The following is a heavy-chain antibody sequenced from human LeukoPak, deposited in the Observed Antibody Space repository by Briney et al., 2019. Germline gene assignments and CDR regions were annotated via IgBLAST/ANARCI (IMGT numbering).Heavy chain of an antibody. CDR1: GYTFTSYG. V-gene: IGHV1-18*01. Sequence: ASVKVSCKASGYTFTSYGISWVRQGPGQGLEWMGWISAYNGNTNYAQKLRGRVTMTTDTSTSTAYMELRSLRSDDTAVYYCARESGIVGSTGGDYWGQGTLVTVSS. CDR2: ISAYNGNT. CDR3: ARESGIVGSTGGDY. D-gene: IGHD1-26*01. J-gene: IGHJ4*02.